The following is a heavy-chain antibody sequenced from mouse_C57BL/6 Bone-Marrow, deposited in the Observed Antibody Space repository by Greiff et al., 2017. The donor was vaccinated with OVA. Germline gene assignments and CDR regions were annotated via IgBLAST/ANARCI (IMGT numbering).Heavy chain of an antibody. CDR3: TTNYGSPYFDY. Sequence: VQLKESGPVLVKPGASVKMSCKASGYTFTDYYMNWVKQSHGKSLEWIGVINPYNGGTSYNQKFKGKATLTVDKSSSTAYMELNSLTSEDSAVYYCTTNYGSPYFDYWGQGTTLTVSS. J-gene: IGHJ2*01. CDR2: INPYNGGT. D-gene: IGHD1-1*01. V-gene: IGHV1-19*01. CDR1: GYTFTDYY.